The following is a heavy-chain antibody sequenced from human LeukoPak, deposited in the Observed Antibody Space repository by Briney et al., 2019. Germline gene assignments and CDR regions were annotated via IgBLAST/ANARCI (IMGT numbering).Heavy chain of an antibody. D-gene: IGHD1-26*01. Sequence: ASVKVSCKASGYTFTSYGISWVRQAPGQGLGWMGGISAYNGNTNYAQKLQGRVTMTTDTSTSTAYMELRSLRSDDTAVYYCARGGRNIVGATNFDYWGQGTLVTVSS. CDR2: ISAYNGNT. J-gene: IGHJ4*02. CDR1: GYTFTSYG. V-gene: IGHV1-18*01. CDR3: ARGGRNIVGATNFDY.